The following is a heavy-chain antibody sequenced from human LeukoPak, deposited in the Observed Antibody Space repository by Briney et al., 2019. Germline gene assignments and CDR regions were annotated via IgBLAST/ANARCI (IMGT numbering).Heavy chain of an antibody. J-gene: IGHJ4*02. Sequence: GGSLRLSCAASGFTVSSNYMSWVRQAPGKGLEWVAFISYDGSNKYYADSVKGRFTISRDNSKNTLYLQMNSLRAEDTAVYYCARFLYDFWSGYEGELDYWGQGTLVTVSS. D-gene: IGHD3-3*01. CDR1: GFTVSSNY. CDR2: ISYDGSNK. V-gene: IGHV3-30-3*01. CDR3: ARFLYDFWSGYEGELDY.